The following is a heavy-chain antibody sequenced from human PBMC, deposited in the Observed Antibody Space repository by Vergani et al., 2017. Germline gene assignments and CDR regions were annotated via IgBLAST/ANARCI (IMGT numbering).Heavy chain of an antibody. V-gene: IGHV4-34*01. J-gene: IGHJ3*01. CDR1: GGSLSGYN. Sequence: QVQLQQWGPGLLKPSETLSLTCAVYGGSLSGYNWCWIRLAPRKGLEWIGEINHSGTINYNPTLKSPFNVSIDTSRDHFSLKLRSVSAADTAVYFGARRAERWETLRRDDCDVWGQGTFLTVSP. D-gene: IGHD1-26*01. CDR3: ARRAERWETLRRDDCDV. CDR2: INHSGTI.